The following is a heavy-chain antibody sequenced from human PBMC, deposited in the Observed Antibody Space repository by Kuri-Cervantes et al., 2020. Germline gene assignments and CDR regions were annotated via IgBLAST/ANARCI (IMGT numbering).Heavy chain of an antibody. CDR1: GYTLTSYG. J-gene: IGHJ5*02. V-gene: IGHV1-18*01. CDR2: ISAYNGNT. CDR3: ASYCSGGSCYLGYNWFDP. D-gene: IGHD2-15*01. Sequence: ASVKVSCKASGYTLTSYGISWVRQAPGQGLEWMGWISAYNGNTNYAQKLQGRVTMTTDTSTSTAYMELRSLRSDDTAVYYCASYCSGGSCYLGYNWFDPWGQGTLVTVSS.